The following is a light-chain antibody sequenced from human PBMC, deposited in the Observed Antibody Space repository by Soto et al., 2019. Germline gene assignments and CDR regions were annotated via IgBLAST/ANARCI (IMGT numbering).Light chain of an antibody. J-gene: IGLJ2*01. CDR2: EVS. CDR3: SSYTSSSTLI. Sequence: QSALTQPASVSGSPGQSITISCTATSSDVGVYNYVSWYQQHPGKAPKLMIYEVSNRPSGVSNRFSGSKSGNTASLIISGLQAEDEADYYCSSYTSSSTLIFGAGTKVTVL. CDR1: SSDVGVYNY. V-gene: IGLV2-14*01.